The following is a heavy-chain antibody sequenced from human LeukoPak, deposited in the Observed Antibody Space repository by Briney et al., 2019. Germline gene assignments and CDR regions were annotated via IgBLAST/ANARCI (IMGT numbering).Heavy chain of an antibody. D-gene: IGHD2-2*01. V-gene: IGHV4-59*01. CDR3: ARANRKYQLYFVD. CDR2: IYYSGST. J-gene: IGHJ4*02. Sequence: SETLSLTCTVSGGSISSYYWSWIRQPSGKGLEWIGYIYYSGSTNYNPSLKSRVTISVDTSKNQFSLKLSSVTAADTAVYYCARANRKYQLYFVDWGQGTLVTVSS. CDR1: GGSISSYY.